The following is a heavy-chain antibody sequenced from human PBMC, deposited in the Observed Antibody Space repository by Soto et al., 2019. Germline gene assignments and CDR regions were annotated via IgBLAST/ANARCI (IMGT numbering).Heavy chain of an antibody. CDR1: GFTFSGHT. CDR2: VSSSSSYI. J-gene: IGHJ4*02. V-gene: IGHV3-21*01. Sequence: EVQLVESGGGLVKPGGSLRLSCAASGFTFSGHTINWVRQAPGKGLEWVSSVSSSSSYIYYADSVKGRFTVSRDNAEKSLYLQMNSLRAEDTAMYYCARCMGFVGSGYAFFDSWGQGTLVTVSS. D-gene: IGHD3-10*01. CDR3: ARCMGFVGSGYAFFDS.